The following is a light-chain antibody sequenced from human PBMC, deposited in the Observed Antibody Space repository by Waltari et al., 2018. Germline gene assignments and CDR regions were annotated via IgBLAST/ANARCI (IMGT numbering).Light chain of an antibody. CDR3: AAWDDSLSNFV. CDR2: KSH. J-gene: IGLJ1*01. CDR1: SSNIGGTY. Sequence: QSVLTQPPSASGTPGQKVTISCSGGSSNIGGTYVYWYQQLPGTAPKLPTYKSHQVPSGVPARFSGYMSGTSASLAISGLRSEDEGHYYCAAWDDSLSNFVFGTGTKVTVL. V-gene: IGLV1-47*01.